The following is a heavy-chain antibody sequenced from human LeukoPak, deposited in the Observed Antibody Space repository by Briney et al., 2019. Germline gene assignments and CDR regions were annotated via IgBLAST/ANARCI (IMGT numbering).Heavy chain of an antibody. CDR1: GYTFTSYD. D-gene: IGHD3-10*01. CDR3: ASGTRITMVRGVTGYYYMDV. Sequence: GASVKVSCKASGYTFTSYDINWVRQATGQGLEWMGWMNPNSGNTGYAQKFQGRVTITRNTSISTAYMELSSLRSEDTAVYYCASGTRITMVRGVTGYYYMDVWGKGTTVTVSS. J-gene: IGHJ6*03. CDR2: MNPNSGNT. V-gene: IGHV1-8*03.